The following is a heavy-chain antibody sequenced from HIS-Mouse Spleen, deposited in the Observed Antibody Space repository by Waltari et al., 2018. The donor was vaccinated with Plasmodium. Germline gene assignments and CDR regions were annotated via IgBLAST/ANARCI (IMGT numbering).Heavy chain of an antibody. Sequence: EVQLVASGGGLVQPGGSLRLSCAASGFTFSRYWMSWFRQAPGKGLEWVANIKQDGSEKYYVDSVKGRFTISRDNAKNSLYLQMNSLRAEDTAVYYCASSWYWYFDLWGRGTLVTVSS. CDR1: GFTFSRYW. V-gene: IGHV3-7*01. D-gene: IGHD6-13*01. CDR2: IKQDGSEK. J-gene: IGHJ2*01. CDR3: ASSWYWYFDL.